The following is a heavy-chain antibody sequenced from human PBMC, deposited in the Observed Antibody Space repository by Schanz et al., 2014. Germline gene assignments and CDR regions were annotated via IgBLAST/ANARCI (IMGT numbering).Heavy chain of an antibody. CDR2: IWYDGSYK. D-gene: IGHD1-26*01. J-gene: IGHJ4*03. CDR3: TRDRAYHSFDY. Sequence: QVQLVESGGGVVQPGGSLRLSCAASGFTFSSYGMHWVRQAPGKGLEWVAEIWYDGSYKYYADSVKGRFTISRDNARNSLYLQMTSLRAEDTALYYCTRDRAYHSFDYWGQGTTVTVSS. V-gene: IGHV3-33*01. CDR1: GFTFSSYG.